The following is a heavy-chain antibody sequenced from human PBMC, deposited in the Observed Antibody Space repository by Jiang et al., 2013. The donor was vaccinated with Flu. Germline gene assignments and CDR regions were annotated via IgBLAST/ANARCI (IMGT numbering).Heavy chain of an antibody. CDR2: VIHTGST. D-gene: IGHD3-16*01. J-gene: IGHJ1*01. V-gene: IGHV4-34*12. CDR3: ARLRQNKAYIDH. Sequence: GQVIHTGSTNYNPSLESRVTLSVDTSKNQFSLRLKSVTAADTAVYYCARLRQNKAYIDHWGQGILVTVSS.